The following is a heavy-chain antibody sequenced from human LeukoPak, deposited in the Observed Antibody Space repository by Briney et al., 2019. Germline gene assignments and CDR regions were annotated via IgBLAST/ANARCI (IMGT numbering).Heavy chain of an antibody. CDR2: ISYDGSNK. CDR1: GFTFSSYA. Sequence: GGSLRLSCAASGFTFSSYAMHWVRQAPGKGLEWVALISYDGSNKYYADSVKGRFTISRDSSKNTLYLQMNSLRAEDTAVYYCARTVGYGDNDFDYWGQGTLVTVSS. J-gene: IGHJ4*02. CDR3: ARTVGYGDNDFDY. D-gene: IGHD4-23*01. V-gene: IGHV3-30-3*01.